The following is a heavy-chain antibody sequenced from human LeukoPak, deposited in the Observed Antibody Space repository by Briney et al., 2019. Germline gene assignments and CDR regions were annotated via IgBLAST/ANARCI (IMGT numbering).Heavy chain of an antibody. Sequence: SETLSLTCTVSGGSISSYYWSWIRQPAGKGLEWIGRIYTSGSTNYNPSLKSRVTISVDTSKNQFSLKLSSVTAADTAVYYCAREITMVRGVITPFDYWGQGTPVTVSS. CDR2: IYTSGST. CDR1: GGSISSYY. CDR3: AREITMVRGVITPFDY. J-gene: IGHJ4*02. V-gene: IGHV4-4*07. D-gene: IGHD3-10*01.